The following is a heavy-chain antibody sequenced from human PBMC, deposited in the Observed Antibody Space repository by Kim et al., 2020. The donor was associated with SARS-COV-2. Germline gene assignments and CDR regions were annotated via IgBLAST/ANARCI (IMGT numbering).Heavy chain of an antibody. J-gene: IGHJ6*02. V-gene: IGHV3-15*01. Sequence: GGSLRLSCAASGFTFSNAWMSWVRQAPGKGLEWVGRIKSKTDGGTTDYAAPVKGRFTISRHDSKNTLYLQMNSLKTEDTAVYYCTTGPSVVVSYYYYGMDVWGQGTTVTVSS. CDR3: TTGPSVVVSYYYYGMDV. CDR1: GFTFSNAW. D-gene: IGHD2-15*01. CDR2: IKSKTDGGTT.